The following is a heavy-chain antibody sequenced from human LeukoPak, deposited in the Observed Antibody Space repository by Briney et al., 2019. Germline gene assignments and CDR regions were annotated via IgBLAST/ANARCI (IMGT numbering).Heavy chain of an antibody. CDR3: VRRLEV. Sequence: SETLSLTCTVPGGSISSSSYYWGWIRQPPGKGLEWIGSIYYSGSTYYNPSLKSRVTISADTSKNQLSLKVNSVTATDTAVYYCVRRLEVWGQGTMVTVSS. J-gene: IGHJ3*01. CDR1: GGSISSSSYY. CDR2: IYYSGST. V-gene: IGHV4-39*01.